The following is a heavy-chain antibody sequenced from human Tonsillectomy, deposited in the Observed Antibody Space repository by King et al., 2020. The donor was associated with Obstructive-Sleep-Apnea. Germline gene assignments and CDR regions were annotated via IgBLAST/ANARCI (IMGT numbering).Heavy chain of an antibody. Sequence: QLVQSGAEVKKPGASVKVSCKASGYTFTSYYMHWVRQAPGQGLEWMGIINPSGGSTSYAQKFQGRVTMTRDTSTRTVYMELSSLRSEDTAVYYCARDQNDNGDYYGMDVWGQGTTGTVSS. CDR3: ARDQNDNGDYYGMDV. J-gene: IGHJ6*02. CDR1: GYTFTSYY. D-gene: IGHD4-17*01. V-gene: IGHV1-46*01. CDR2: INPSGGST.